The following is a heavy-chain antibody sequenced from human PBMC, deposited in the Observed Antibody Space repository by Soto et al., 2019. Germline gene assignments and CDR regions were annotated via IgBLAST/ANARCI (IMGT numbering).Heavy chain of an antibody. CDR3: ARAIAAAGDWFDP. Sequence: DSVKGRFTISRDNAKNSLYLQMNSLRAEDTAVYYCARAIAAAGDWFDPGGQGTLVTVSS. D-gene: IGHD6-13*01. J-gene: IGHJ5*02. V-gene: IGHV3-7*01.